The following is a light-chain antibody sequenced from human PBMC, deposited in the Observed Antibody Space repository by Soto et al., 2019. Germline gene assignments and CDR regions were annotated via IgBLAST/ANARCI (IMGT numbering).Light chain of an antibody. CDR2: KAS. V-gene: IGKV1-5*03. Sequence: DIQMTQSPSTLSASVGDRVTITCRASQSISSWLAWYQQKPGKAPKLLIYKASSLESGVPSRFSGSGYGTECTLTISSLQPHHFATYSCQQYNTYPTFGHGTKVDIK. J-gene: IGKJ1*01. CDR1: QSISSW. CDR3: QQYNTYPT.